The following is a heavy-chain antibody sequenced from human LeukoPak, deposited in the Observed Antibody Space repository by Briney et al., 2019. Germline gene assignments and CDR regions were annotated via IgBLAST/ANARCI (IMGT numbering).Heavy chain of an antibody. D-gene: IGHD6-19*01. CDR1: GFTFSNYA. Sequence: PGGSLRLSCTASGFTFSNYAMNWVRQAPGKGLEWVSVISGSGTNTYYSDSVKGRFTISRDNSKNTLYLQMNSLRAEDTAVYYCARADSSGWYSNYWGQGTLVTVSS. J-gene: IGHJ4*02. CDR3: ARADSSGWYSNY. CDR2: ISGSGTNT. V-gene: IGHV3-23*01.